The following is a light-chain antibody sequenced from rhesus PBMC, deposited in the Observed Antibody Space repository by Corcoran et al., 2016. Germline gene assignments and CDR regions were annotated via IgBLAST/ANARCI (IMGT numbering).Light chain of an antibody. V-gene: IGKV1-33*02. Sequence: DIQMTQSPSSLSASVGDTVTITCQASQGITKFLAWYQQKPGKAPKLLIYDAFTLQLGVPSRFSGGGSGTEFTLTISSRQPEDFATYYCQQYNSYPYSFGQGTKVEIK. CDR1: QGITKF. CDR3: QQYNSYPYS. J-gene: IGKJ2*01. CDR2: DAF.